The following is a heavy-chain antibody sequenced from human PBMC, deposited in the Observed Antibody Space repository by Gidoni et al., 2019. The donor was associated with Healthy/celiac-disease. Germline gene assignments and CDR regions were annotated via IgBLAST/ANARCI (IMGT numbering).Heavy chain of an antibody. Sequence: TFGDYAMSWFRQAQGKGLEWVGFIRSKAYGGTTEYAASVKGRFTISRDDSKSIAYLQMNSLKTEDTAVYYCTRAGIDVDYYYYYYMDVWGKGTTVTVSS. CDR3: TRAGIDVDYYYYYYMDV. CDR2: IRSKAYGGTT. J-gene: IGHJ6*03. D-gene: IGHD2-21*01. V-gene: IGHV3-49*03. CDR1: TFGDYA.